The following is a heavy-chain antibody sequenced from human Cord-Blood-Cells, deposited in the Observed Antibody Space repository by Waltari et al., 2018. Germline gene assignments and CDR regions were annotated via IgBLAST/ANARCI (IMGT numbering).Heavy chain of an antibody. V-gene: IGHV3-30-3*01. Sequence: QVQLVESGGGVVQPGRSLRLSCAASGFTFSSYAMHWVRQAPGKGLEWVAVISYDGSNKYYADSVKGRFTISRDNSKNTLYLQMNSLRAEDTAVYYCVREKGDCSSTSCYAFGDYWGQGTLVTVSS. CDR2: ISYDGSNK. CDR3: VREKGDCSSTSCYAFGDY. J-gene: IGHJ4*02. D-gene: IGHD2-2*01. CDR1: GFTFSSYA.